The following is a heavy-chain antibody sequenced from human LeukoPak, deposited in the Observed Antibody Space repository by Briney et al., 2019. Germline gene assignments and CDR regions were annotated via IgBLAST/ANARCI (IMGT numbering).Heavy chain of an antibody. CDR3: ARLADKRWLVNNWSTP. Sequence: ASVKVSCKASGYTFTSYDINWVRQATGQGLEWMGWMNPNSGNTGYAQKFQGRVTMTRNTSISTAYMELSSLRSEDTAVYYCARLADKRWLVNNWSTPGAREPWSPSPQ. J-gene: IGHJ5*02. CDR2: MNPNSGNT. D-gene: IGHD6-19*01. V-gene: IGHV1-8*01. CDR1: GYTFTSYD.